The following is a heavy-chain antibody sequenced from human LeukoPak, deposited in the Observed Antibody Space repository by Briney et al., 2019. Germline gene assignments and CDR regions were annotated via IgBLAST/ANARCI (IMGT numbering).Heavy chain of an antibody. D-gene: IGHD5-18*01. Sequence: GGSLRLSCAASGFTFSTYAMHWVRQAPGKGLEWVAVISYDGSIKYYGDSVKGRFTISRDNYKNTLYLQMNSLRAEDTAVYCCARDTGYSSGYYFDYWGQGTLVTVSS. CDR1: GFTFSTYA. J-gene: IGHJ4*02. CDR2: ISYDGSIK. CDR3: ARDTGYSSGYYFDY. V-gene: IGHV3-30*04.